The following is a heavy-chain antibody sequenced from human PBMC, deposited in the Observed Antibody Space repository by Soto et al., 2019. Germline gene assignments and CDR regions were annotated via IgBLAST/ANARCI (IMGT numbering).Heavy chain of an antibody. CDR2: ISARGGRL. J-gene: IGHJ4*02. CDR3: AKGSIEYWASVDN. CDR1: GFSFSSYA. V-gene: IGHV3-23*01. Sequence: EVQLLESGGGLVQPGGSLRLSCAASGFSFSSYAMVWVRQAPGKGLEWVSVISARGGRLYFADSVKGRFTISRDNSKNVLSLEMNSLRAEDTATYFCAKGSIEYWASVDNGGQGTLVVVSS. D-gene: IGHD2-15*01.